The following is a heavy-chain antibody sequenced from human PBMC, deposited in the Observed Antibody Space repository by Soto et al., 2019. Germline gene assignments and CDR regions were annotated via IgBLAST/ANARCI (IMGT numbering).Heavy chain of an antibody. CDR2: SRNKANSYNT. V-gene: IGHV3-72*01. CDR3: ARDTGGSYDY. Sequence: EVQLVESGGGLVQPGGSLRLSCAASGFTFNDYYMDWVRQVPGKGLEWVGRSRNKANSYNTEYAASVKGRFSISRDGSKDSMYLQMNSLKTEDTAVYYCARDTGGSYDYWGQGALVTVSS. D-gene: IGHD1-26*01. J-gene: IGHJ4*02. CDR1: GFTFNDYY.